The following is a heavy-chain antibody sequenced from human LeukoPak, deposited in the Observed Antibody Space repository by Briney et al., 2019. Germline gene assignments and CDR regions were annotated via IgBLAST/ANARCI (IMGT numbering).Heavy chain of an antibody. D-gene: IGHD3-22*01. CDR1: GGSISSYY. J-gene: IGHJ4*02. V-gene: IGHV4-59*01. Sequence: SETLSLTCTVSGGSISSYYWSWIRQPPGKGLEWIGYIYYSGSTNYNPSLKSRVTISVDTCKNPFSLKLSSVTAADTAVYYCARATLPPPDYYDSSGYYLDYWGQGTLVTVSS. CDR3: ARATLPPPDYYDSSGYYLDY. CDR2: IYYSGST.